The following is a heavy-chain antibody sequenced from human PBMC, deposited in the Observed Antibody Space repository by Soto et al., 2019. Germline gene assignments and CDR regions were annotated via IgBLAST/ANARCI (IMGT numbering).Heavy chain of an antibody. D-gene: IGHD3-22*01. CDR2: IKSKTDGGTT. V-gene: IGHV3-15*07. Sequence: GGSLRLSCAASGFTISNAWMNWVRQAPGKGLEWVGRIKSKTDGGTTDYAAPVKGRFTISRDDSKNTLYLQMNSLKTEDTAVYYCTTVGGYYYDSSGYYGLGYYYGMDVWGQGTTVTVSS. J-gene: IGHJ6*02. CDR1: GFTISNAW. CDR3: TTVGGYYYDSSGYYGLGYYYGMDV.